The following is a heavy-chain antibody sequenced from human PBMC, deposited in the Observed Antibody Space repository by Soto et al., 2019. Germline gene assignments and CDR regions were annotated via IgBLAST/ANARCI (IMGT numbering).Heavy chain of an antibody. V-gene: IGHV4-31*03. Sequence: QVQLQESGPGLVKPSQTLSLTCTVSGGSISSGDYYWSWIRQHPGKGLEWIGYIYYSGSTYYNPSLKCRVTISVDMSNNQFYLKLSSLPAADTAVYYGAGWWSGSRQGFVPGGQGTLVTVSS. CDR1: GGSISSGDYY. J-gene: IGHJ5*02. CDR3: AGWWSGSRQGFVP. D-gene: IGHD3-3*01. CDR2: IYYSGST.